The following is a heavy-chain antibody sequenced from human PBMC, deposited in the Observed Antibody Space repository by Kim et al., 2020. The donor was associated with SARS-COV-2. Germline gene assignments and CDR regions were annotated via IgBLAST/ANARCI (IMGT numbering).Heavy chain of an antibody. CDR3: ARDKSSGYDPYYHYGMDV. CDR1: GFRFSDYY. V-gene: IGHV3-11*06. D-gene: IGHD5-12*01. J-gene: IGHJ6*02. Sequence: GGSLRLSCAASGFRFSDYYMTWIRQAPGKGLEWVSYISSNSRYTNYADSVKGRFTISRDNAQSSLYLQMNSLKAEDTAVYFCARDKSSGYDPYYHYGMDVWGQGTTITVSS. CDR2: ISSNSRYT.